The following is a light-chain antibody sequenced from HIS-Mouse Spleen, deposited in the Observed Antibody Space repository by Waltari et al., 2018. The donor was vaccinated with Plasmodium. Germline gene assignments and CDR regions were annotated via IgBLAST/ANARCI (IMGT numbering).Light chain of an antibody. J-gene: IGKJ5*01. CDR2: DAS. V-gene: IGKV1-13*02. CDR1: QGISSA. Sequence: AIQLTQSPSSLSASVGDRVTITCRASQGISSALAWYQQKPGKAPKLLIYDASSLESGVPSRFSGSGSGTDFTLTISSLQPEDFATYYCQQFNSYPQGTFGQVTRLYIQ. CDR3: QQFNSYPQGT.